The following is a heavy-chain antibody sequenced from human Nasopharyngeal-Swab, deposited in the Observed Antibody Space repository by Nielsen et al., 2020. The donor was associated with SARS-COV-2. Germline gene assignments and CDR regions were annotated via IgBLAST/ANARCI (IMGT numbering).Heavy chain of an antibody. CDR2: INHSGST. D-gene: IGHD2-21*02. J-gene: IGHJ4*02. CDR3: ARGPVVAYCGGDCYSEVILPGFDY. Sequence: SETLSLTCAVYGGSFSGYYWSWIRQPPGKGLEWIGEINHSGSTNYNPSLKSRVTISVDTSKNQFSLKLSSVTAADTALYYCARGPVVAYCGGDCYSEVILPGFDYWGQGTLGTVSS. CDR1: GGSFSGYY. V-gene: IGHV4-34*01.